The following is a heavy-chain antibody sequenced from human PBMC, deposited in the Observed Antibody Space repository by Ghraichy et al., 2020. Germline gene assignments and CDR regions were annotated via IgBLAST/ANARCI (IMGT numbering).Heavy chain of an antibody. CDR2: IYYSGST. V-gene: IGHV4-39*01. Sequence: SETLSLTCTVSGGSISSSSYYWGWIRQPPGKGLEWIGSIYYSGSTYYNPSLKSRVTISVDTSKNQFSLKLSSVTAADTAVYYCARHGWTEQQLVRTYFDYWGQGTLVTVSS. CDR3: ARHGWTEQQLVRTYFDY. CDR1: GGSISSSSYY. D-gene: IGHD6-13*01. J-gene: IGHJ4*02.